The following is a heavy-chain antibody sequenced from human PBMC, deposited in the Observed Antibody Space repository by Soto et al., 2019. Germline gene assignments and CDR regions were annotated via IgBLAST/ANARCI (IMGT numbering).Heavy chain of an antibody. D-gene: IGHD6-13*01. CDR3: ARDLAAGDH. J-gene: IGHJ4*02. CDR1: GYTFTNYY. CDR2: INPTSGST. Sequence: QVQLVQSGAEVKKPGASVKVSCKASGYTFTNYYIHWVRQAPGQGLEWMGIINPTSGSTNYAQKFQGRVTLTYDTSTTTVYMELSGLRSEDTAVLYCARDLAAGDHWGQGTLGTVSS. V-gene: IGHV1-46*01.